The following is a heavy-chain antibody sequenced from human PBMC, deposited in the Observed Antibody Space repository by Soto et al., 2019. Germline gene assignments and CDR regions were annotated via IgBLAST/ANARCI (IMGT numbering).Heavy chain of an antibody. CDR1: GFTFSSYA. CDR3: PEAAEGADPLGY. Sequence: PGGSLRLSCAASGFTFSSYAMSWVRQAPGKGLEWVSTISGSGDNTYYADSVKGRFTISRDSSKNTLYLQMNSLRADDTAVYYRPEAAEGADPLGYWGQGTLVTVSS. D-gene: IGHD3-16*01. V-gene: IGHV3-23*01. J-gene: IGHJ4*02. CDR2: ISGSGDNT.